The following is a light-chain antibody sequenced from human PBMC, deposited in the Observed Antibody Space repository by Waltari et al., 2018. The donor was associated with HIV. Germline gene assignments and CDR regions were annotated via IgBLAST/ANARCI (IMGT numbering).Light chain of an antibody. CDR3: GAWDDSLHGPL. Sequence: QSVLTRPPSASGTPGQRVTISCSGSNSNIGNNPVEWYQQLPGTAPKLLIYSNNQRPSGVPDRFSGSKSGTSGSLAISGLQSEDEADYYCGAWDDSLHGPLFGGGTKLTVL. CDR2: SNN. CDR1: NSNIGNNP. J-gene: IGLJ2*01. V-gene: IGLV1-44*01.